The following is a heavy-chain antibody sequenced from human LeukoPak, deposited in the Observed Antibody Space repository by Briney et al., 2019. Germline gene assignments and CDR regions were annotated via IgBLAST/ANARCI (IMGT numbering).Heavy chain of an antibody. CDR3: AKDLSGWLQLP. CDR2: ISYDGSNK. V-gene: IGHV3-30*18. CDR1: GFTFSSYG. J-gene: IGHJ5*02. D-gene: IGHD5-24*01. Sequence: GGSLRLSCAAPGFTFSSYGMHWVRQTPGKGLEWVAVISYDGSNKYYADSVKGRFTISRDNSKNTLYLQMNSLRAEDTAVYYCAKDLSGWLQLPWGQGTLVTVSS.